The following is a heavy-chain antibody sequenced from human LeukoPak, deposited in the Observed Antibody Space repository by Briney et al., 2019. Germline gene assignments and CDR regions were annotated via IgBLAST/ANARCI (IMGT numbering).Heavy chain of an antibody. CDR3: ARRKDEVTATFDY. Sequence: PSETLSLTCTVSGGSISSGDYYWSWIRQHPGKGLEWIGHIYYSGTTYYNPSLTSRVIISVDTSKNQFSLKLSSVTAADTAVYYCARRKDEVTATFDYWGQGILVTVPS. CDR1: GGSISSGDYY. D-gene: IGHD2-21*02. J-gene: IGHJ4*02. CDR2: IYYSGTT. V-gene: IGHV4-31*03.